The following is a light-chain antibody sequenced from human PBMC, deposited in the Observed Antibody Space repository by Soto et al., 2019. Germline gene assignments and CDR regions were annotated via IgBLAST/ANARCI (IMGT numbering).Light chain of an antibody. CDR1: QTVSPIY. CDR2: GAS. CDR3: QQYGSSGT. Sequence: EIVLTQSPGTLSFSPRERATLSCRASQTVSPIYLAWYQQKPGQAPRLLIYGASSRATGIPDRFSGSGSGTDFTLTISRLEPEDFAVYYCQQYGSSGTFGQGTKV. V-gene: IGKV3-20*01. J-gene: IGKJ1*01.